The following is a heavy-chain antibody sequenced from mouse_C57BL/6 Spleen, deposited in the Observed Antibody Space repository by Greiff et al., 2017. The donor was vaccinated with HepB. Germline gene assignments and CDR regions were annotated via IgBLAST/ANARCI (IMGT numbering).Heavy chain of an antibody. Sequence: QVQLQQPGAELVKPGASVKLSCKASGYTFTSYWMHWVKQRPGRGLEWIGRIDPNSGGTKYNEKFKSKATLTVDKPSSTAYMQLSSLTSEDSAVYYCARDPGTTGLATEAMDYWGQGTSVTVSS. D-gene: IGHD1-1*01. V-gene: IGHV1-72*01. CDR3: ARDPGTTGLATEAMDY. J-gene: IGHJ4*01. CDR2: IDPNSGGT. CDR1: GYTFTSYW.